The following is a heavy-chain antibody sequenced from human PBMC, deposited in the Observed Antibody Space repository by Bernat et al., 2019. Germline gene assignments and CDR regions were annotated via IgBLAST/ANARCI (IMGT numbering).Heavy chain of an antibody. CDR3: AKDSRSHWKKWLLFDWFDP. CDR2: ISGSGGST. D-gene: IGHD3-3*01. V-gene: IGHV3-23*04. Sequence: EVQLVESGGGLVQPGGSLRLSCAASGFTFSSYAMSWVRQAPGKGLEWVSAISGSGGSTYYADSVKGRFTISRDNSKNTLYLQMNSLRAEDTAVYYCAKDSRSHWKKWLLFDWFDPWGQGTLVTVSS. CDR1: GFTFSSYA. J-gene: IGHJ5*02.